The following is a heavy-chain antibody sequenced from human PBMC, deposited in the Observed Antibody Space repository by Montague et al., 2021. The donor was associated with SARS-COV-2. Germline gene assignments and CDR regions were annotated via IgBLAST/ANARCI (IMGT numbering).Heavy chain of an antibody. D-gene: IGHD3-3*01. CDR2: IYYTWES. CDR3: AGFWSGYVDK. Sequence: SETLSLTCSFSGGSIRSYYWSWIRLPPGKPLEWLGYIYYTWESTHNPSLYSRVTISVYTSRSQFSLRLTSVTAADTAVYFCAGFWSGYVDKWGQGTLVTVSS. CDR1: GGSIRSYY. J-gene: IGHJ4*02. V-gene: IGHV4-59*01.